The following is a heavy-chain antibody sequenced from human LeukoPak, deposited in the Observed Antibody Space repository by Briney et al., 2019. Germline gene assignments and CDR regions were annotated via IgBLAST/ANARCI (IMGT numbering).Heavy chain of an antibody. CDR1: GDSISSYY. J-gene: IGHJ4*02. Sequence: SETLSLTCTVSGDSISSYYWSWIRQPPGKGLEWIGYIYYSGSTNYNPSLKSRVTISVDTSKNQFSLKLSSVTAADTAVYYCAREYTGGDYFDYWGQGTLVTVSS. V-gene: IGHV4-59*01. D-gene: IGHD5-18*01. CDR2: IYYSGST. CDR3: AREYTGGDYFDY.